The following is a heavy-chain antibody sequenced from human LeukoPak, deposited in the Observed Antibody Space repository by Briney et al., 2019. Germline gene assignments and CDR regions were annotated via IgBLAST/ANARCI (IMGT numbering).Heavy chain of an antibody. V-gene: IGHV4-39*07. CDR2: IYYSGST. J-gene: IGHJ4*02. CDR3: ARLRSPGDFDY. Sequence: SSETLSLTCSVSGGSVSGTNYYWAWIRQPPEKGLEWIGTIYYSGSTYYNVSLKSRVTRSVDTSKNQFSLNLSSVTAADTAVYYCARLRSPGDFDYWGQGTLVTVSS. D-gene: IGHD1-26*01. CDR1: GGSVSGTNYY.